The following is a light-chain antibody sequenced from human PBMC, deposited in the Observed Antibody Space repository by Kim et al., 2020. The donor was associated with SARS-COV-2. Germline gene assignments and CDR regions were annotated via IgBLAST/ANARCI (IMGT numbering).Light chain of an antibody. J-gene: IGLJ3*02. CDR3: GTWDTTLSVGV. CDR1: SSNIGKNS. Sequence: GQKVTISCSGSSSNIGKNSVSWYRQVPGTAPNLLIYDNNKRPRGIPDRFSGSKSGTSATLGITGLQTGDEADYYCGTWDTTLSVGVFGGGTQLTVL. V-gene: IGLV1-51*01. CDR2: DNN.